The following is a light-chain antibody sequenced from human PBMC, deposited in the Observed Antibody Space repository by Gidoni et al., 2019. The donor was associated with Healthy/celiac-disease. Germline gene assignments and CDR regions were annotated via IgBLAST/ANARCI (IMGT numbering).Light chain of an antibody. CDR2: DAS. CDR1: QSVSSY. J-gene: IGKJ4*02. Sequence: EIVLPQSPATLSLSPGERATLSCRASQSVSSYLAWYQQTPGQAPRLLIYDASNRTTGIPARCSGSGSGTNFTLTISSLEPEDFAVYYCQQRSNWPLTFGGGTKVEIK. CDR3: QQRSNWPLT. V-gene: IGKV3-11*01.